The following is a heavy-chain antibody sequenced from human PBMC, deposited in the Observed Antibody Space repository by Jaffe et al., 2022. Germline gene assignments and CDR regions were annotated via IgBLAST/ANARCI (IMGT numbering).Heavy chain of an antibody. CDR2: IYHSGST. Sequence: QVQLQESGPGLVKPSGTLSLTCAVSGGSISSSNWWSWVRQPPGKGLEWIGEIYHSGSTNYNPSLKSRVTISVDKSKNQFSLKLSSVTAADTAVYYCARGGCSGGSCYPRGGTPSEYFQHWGQGTLVTVSS. D-gene: IGHD2-15*01. CDR3: ARGGCSGGSCYPRGGTPSEYFQH. J-gene: IGHJ1*01. V-gene: IGHV4-4*02. CDR1: GGSISSSNW.